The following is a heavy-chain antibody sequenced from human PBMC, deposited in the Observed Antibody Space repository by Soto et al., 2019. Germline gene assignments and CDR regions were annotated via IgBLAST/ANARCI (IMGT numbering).Heavy chain of an antibody. CDR3: AINEGRDVSTFDY. CDR1: GGIFTRYD. J-gene: IGHJ4*02. V-gene: IGHV1-69*01. CDR2: IIPIFGTA. Sequence: QVQLVQSGAEVKTPGSSVKVSCKASGGIFTRYDIRWVRQAPGQGREWMGAIIPIFGTANYAQKFQGRVTITADATTSTAYMELSSRRSEDTAMYYCAINEGRDVSTFDYWGQGTLVTVSS. D-gene: IGHD3-10*02.